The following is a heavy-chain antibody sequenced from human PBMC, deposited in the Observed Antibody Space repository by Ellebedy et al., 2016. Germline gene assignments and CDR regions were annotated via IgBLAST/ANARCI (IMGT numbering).Heavy chain of an antibody. D-gene: IGHD3-22*01. V-gene: IGHV3-74*01. CDR3: ARDLSYYYDSTGCYFD. CDR2: INTDGSSA. CDR1: GFTFSTYW. Sequence: GGSLRLSXAASGFTFSTYWMHWVRQAPGKGLVWVSRINTDGSSATYADSVKGRFTISRDNSKSTLFLHLNSLRAEDTAVYYCARDLSYYYDSTGCYFDWGQGTLVTVSS. J-gene: IGHJ4*02.